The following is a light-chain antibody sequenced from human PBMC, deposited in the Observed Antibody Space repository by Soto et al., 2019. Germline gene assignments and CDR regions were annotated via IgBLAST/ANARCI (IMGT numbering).Light chain of an antibody. J-gene: IGKJ3*01. V-gene: IGKV1-5*03. CDR2: KAS. Sequence: DIQMTQSPSTLSASVADTVTITCRASQNIGDWLAWYQQKPGKAPKLLIYKASSLESGVPSRFSGSGSGTEFTLTISSLQPDDLATYYCQQYNLYSTFGPGTRVEIK. CDR1: QNIGDW. CDR3: QQYNLYST.